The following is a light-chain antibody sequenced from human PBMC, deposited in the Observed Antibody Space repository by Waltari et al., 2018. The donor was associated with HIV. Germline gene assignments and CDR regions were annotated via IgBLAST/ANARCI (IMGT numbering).Light chain of an antibody. CDR1: QTISNY. Sequence: DIQMTQSPSSLSASVGDRVTITCRASQTISNYLNWYQQKPGKAPKLLIYAASSLQSGVPSRFSGSGSVTDFTLTISSLQPEDFATYYCQQSYSTRYTFGQGTKLEIK. CDR3: QQSYSTRYT. V-gene: IGKV1-39*01. J-gene: IGKJ2*01. CDR2: AAS.